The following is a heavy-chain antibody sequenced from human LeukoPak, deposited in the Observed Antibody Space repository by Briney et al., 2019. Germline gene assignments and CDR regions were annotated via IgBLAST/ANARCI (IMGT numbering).Heavy chain of an antibody. Sequence: GASVKDSCKASGYTFRTYGITWVRQAPGQGLEWMGWISPYNGNTNYLQKFQGRATMTTDTSTTTAYMELRSLRSDDTAIYYCAKTSLGRNDFDSWGHGTLVTVSS. V-gene: IGHV1-18*01. CDR3: AKTSLGRNDFDS. CDR2: ISPYNGNT. J-gene: IGHJ5*01. CDR1: GYTFRTYG. D-gene: IGHD3-16*01.